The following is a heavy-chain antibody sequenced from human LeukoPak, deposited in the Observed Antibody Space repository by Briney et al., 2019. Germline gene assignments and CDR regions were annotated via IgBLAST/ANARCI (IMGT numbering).Heavy chain of an antibody. J-gene: IGHJ6*03. Sequence: GASVKVSCKASGYTFTSYGISWVRQAPGQGLEWMGWISAYNGNTNYAQKLQGRVTMTTDTSTSTAYMELRSLRSDDTAVYYCARPVGYCSSGSCYYYYMDVWGKGTTVTVSS. CDR3: ARPVGYCSSGSCYYYYMDV. CDR1: GYTFTSYG. V-gene: IGHV1-18*01. D-gene: IGHD2-15*01. CDR2: ISAYNGNT.